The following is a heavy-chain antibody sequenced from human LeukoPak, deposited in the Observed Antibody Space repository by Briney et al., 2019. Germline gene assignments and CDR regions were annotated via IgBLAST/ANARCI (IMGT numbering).Heavy chain of an antibody. Sequence: ASVKVSCKASGYTFTSHYMHWVRQAPGQGLEWMGIINPSGGSTSYAQKFQGRVTMTRDTSTSTVYMELSSLRSEDTAVYYCAREDITMVRGAKNAFDIWGQGTMVTVSS. V-gene: IGHV1-46*01. CDR1: GYTFTSHY. CDR3: AREDITMVRGAKNAFDI. J-gene: IGHJ3*02. CDR2: INPSGGST. D-gene: IGHD3-10*01.